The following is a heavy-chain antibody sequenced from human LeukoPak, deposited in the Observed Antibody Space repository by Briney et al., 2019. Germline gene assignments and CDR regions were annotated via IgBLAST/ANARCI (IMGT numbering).Heavy chain of an antibody. CDR1: GGSISSGGYY. CDR3: ARGYYYYGMDV. J-gene: IGHJ6*02. Sequence: SETLSLTCTVSGGSISSGGYYWSWIRQHPGKGLEWIGYIYYSGSTYYNPSLKSRVTISVDTSKNQFSLKLSSVTAADTAVYYGARGYYYYGMDVWGQGTTVTVSS. V-gene: IGHV4-31*03. CDR2: IYYSGST.